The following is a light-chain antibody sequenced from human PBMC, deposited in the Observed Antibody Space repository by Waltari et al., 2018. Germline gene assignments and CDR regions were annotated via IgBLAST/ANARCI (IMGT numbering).Light chain of an antibody. CDR3: QQSYSTPWT. CDR2: AAS. CDR1: QSISSY. V-gene: IGKV1-39*01. Sequence: DIQMTQSPSSLSASVGDRVTITCRASQSISSYLNWYQQKPGKAPKLLIYAASSLQSGLRSRFSGSGSGTAFTVTSSRLQPEDFATYYCQQSYSTPWTFGQGTKVEIK. J-gene: IGKJ1*01.